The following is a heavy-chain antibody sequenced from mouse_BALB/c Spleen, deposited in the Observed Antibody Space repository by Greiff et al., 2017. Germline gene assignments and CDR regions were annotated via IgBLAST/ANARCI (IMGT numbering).Heavy chain of an antibody. D-gene: IGHD3-3*01. CDR1: GFTFSSYT. Sequence: EVQRVESGGGLVKPGGSLKLSCAASGFTFSSYTMSWVRQTPEKRLEWVATISSGGSYTYYPDSVKGRFTISRDNAKNTLYLQMSSLKSEDTAMYYCTRPRDEGYFDYWGQGTTLTVSS. CDR3: TRPRDEGYFDY. J-gene: IGHJ2*01. CDR2: ISSGGSYT. V-gene: IGHV5-6-4*01.